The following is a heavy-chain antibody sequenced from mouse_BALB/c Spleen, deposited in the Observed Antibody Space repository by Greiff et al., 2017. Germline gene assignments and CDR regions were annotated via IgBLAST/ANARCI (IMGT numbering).Heavy chain of an antibody. CDR3: ARGGALFDY. V-gene: IGHV1-14*01. J-gene: IGHJ2*01. Sequence: VHVKQSGPELVKPGASVKMSCKTSGYTFTSYVMHWVKQKPGQGLEWIGYINPYNDGTKYNEKFKGKATLTSDKSSSTAYMELSSLTSEDSAVYYCARGGALFDYWGQGTTLTVSS. CDR2: INPYNDGT. CDR1: GYTFTSYV.